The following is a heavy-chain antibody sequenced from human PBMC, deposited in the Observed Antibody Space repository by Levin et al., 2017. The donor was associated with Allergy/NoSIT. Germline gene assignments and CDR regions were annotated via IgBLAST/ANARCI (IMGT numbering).Heavy chain of an antibody. CDR1: GFTFSSYA. Sequence: SCAASGFTFSSYAMSWVRQAPGKGLEWVSAISGSGGSTYYADSVKGRFTISRDNSKNTLYLQMNSLRAEDTAVYYCARRGIAVAGSHLDWYFDLWGRGTLVTVSS. J-gene: IGHJ2*01. V-gene: IGHV3-23*01. CDR3: ARRGIAVAGSHLDWYFDL. CDR2: ISGSGGST. D-gene: IGHD6-19*01.